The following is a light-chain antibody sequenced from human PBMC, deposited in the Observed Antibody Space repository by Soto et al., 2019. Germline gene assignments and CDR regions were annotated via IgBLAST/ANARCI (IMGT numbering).Light chain of an antibody. CDR3: ETWDSNTHTV. J-gene: IGLJ7*01. CDR2: LERSGSY. V-gene: IGLV4-60*03. Sequence: QSVLTQSSSASASLGSSVKLTCTLSSGHNTYTIAWHQQQPGKAPRYLMKLERSGSYDKGSGVPDRFSGSSSGADRYLTISNLQSEDEADYYCETWDSNTHTVFGGVTQLTVL. CDR1: SGHNTYT.